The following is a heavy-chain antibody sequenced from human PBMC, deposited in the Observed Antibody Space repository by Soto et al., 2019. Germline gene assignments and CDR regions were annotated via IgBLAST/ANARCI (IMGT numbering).Heavy chain of an antibody. CDR2: IYYSGST. Sequence: QVQLQESGPGLVKPSQTLSLTCTVSGGSISSGGYYWSWIRQHPGKGLEWIGYIYYSGSTYYNQSLKSRVTISVDTSKNQFSLKLSSVTAADTAVYYCARDQIGDFYWYFDLWGRGTLVTVSS. D-gene: IGHD4-17*01. CDR1: GGSISSGGYY. CDR3: ARDQIGDFYWYFDL. V-gene: IGHV4-31*03. J-gene: IGHJ2*01.